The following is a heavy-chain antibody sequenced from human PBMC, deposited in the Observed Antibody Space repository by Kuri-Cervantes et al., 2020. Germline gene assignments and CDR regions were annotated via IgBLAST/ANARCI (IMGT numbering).Heavy chain of an antibody. J-gene: IGHJ5*02. CDR2: ISYDGSNK. D-gene: IGHD3-10*01. CDR1: GFTFSSYA. CDR3: ARDHMVRDNWFDP. Sequence: GESLKISCAASGFTFSSYAMHWVRQAPGKGLEWVAVISYDGSNKYYADSVKGRFTISRDNSKNTLHLQMNSLRAEDTAVYYCARDHMVRDNWFDPWGQGTLVTVSS. V-gene: IGHV3-30-3*01.